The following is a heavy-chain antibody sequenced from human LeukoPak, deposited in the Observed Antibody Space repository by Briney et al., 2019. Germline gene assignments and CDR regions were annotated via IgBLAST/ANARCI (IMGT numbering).Heavy chain of an antibody. CDR2: ISNTNAI. CDR1: GFTFSSYS. D-gene: IGHD2-21*02. J-gene: IGHJ4*02. Sequence: GGSLRLSCAASGFTFSSYSMNWVRQSPGKGLEWVSSISNTNAIFYADSVKGRFTISRDNARNSLYLQMYSLRVEDTAVYYCAREQTRGGDLDYWGQGARVTVSS. CDR3: AREQTRGGDLDY. V-gene: IGHV3-69-1*01.